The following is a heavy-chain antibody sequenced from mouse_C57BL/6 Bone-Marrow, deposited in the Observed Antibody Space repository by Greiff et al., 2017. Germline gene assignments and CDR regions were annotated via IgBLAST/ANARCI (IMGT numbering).Heavy chain of an antibody. CDR1: GYTFTSYW. V-gene: IGHV1-7*01. CDR2: INPSTGYT. CDR3: ASVNAWFAY. Sequence: QVQLKESGAELAKPGASVKMSCKASGYTFTSYWMPWVKQRPGQGLEWIGYINPSTGYTEYNQKFKDKATLTADKSSSTAYMQLSSLTSEDSAVYYCASVNAWFAYWGQGTLVTVSA. J-gene: IGHJ3*01.